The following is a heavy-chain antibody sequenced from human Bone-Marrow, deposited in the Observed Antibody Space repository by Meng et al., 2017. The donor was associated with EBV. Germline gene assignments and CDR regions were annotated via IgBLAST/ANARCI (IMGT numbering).Heavy chain of an antibody. CDR1: GYTFRRGA. V-gene: IGHV1-69*13. CDR3: ASESGRGFTPDY. D-gene: IGHD3-10*01. Sequence: RVQVWAEGKETRASVEVSCKACGYTFRRGALSWVPQAVGQGLEWMGGLIPMYDAPHYAQKFQGRVTITADESTSTHYMELSGLRSEDTAVYYCASESGRGFTPDYWGQGTLVTVSS. CDR2: LIPMYDAP. J-gene: IGHJ4*02.